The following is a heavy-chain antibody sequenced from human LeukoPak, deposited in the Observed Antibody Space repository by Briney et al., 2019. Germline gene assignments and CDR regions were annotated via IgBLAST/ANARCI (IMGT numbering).Heavy chain of an antibody. D-gene: IGHD5-24*01. V-gene: IGHV4-59*01. CDR3: ARARGATIFQSAFDI. CDR1: GGSISSYY. Sequence: ETLSLTCTVSGGSISSYYWSWIRQPPGKGLEWIGYIYNSGSTNYNSSLKSRVTISADTSRNQFSLKLSSVTAADTAVYYCARARGATIFQSAFDIWGQGTMVTVSS. J-gene: IGHJ3*02. CDR2: IYNSGST.